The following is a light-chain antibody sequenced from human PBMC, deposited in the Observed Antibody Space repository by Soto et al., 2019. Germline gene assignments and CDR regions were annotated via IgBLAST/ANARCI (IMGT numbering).Light chain of an antibody. CDR3: CSYAGSYDYV. CDR2: ENN. J-gene: IGLJ1*01. V-gene: IGLV6-57*04. CDR1: SGSIANNY. Sequence: NFMLTQPHSVSESPGKTLSISCTRSSGSIANNYVQWYQQRPGSAPTTVIYENNQRLSGVPDRFSGSKFGNTASLTISGLQADDEATFYCCSYAGSYDYVFGTGTKLTVL.